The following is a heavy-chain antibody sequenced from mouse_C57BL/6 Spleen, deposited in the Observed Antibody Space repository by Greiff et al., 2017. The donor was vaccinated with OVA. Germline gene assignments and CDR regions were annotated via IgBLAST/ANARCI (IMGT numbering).Heavy chain of an antibody. Sequence: EVQGVDSGGGLVKPGGSLKLSCAASGFTFSSYAMSWVRQTPEKRLEWVATISDGGSYTYYPDNVKGRFTISRDNAKNNLYLQMSHLKSEDTAMYYCARDTELRSAMDYWGQGTSVTVSS. CDR3: ARDTELRSAMDY. V-gene: IGHV5-4*01. CDR1: GFTFSSYA. CDR2: ISDGGSYT. D-gene: IGHD2-4*01. J-gene: IGHJ4*01.